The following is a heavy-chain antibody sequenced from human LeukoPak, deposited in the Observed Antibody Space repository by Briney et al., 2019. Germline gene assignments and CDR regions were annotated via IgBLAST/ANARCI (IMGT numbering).Heavy chain of an antibody. CDR3: ATETNGRHYDY. D-gene: IGHD1-14*01. CDR1: GLTFSASG. Sequence: GGSLRLSCTASGLTFSASGFNWVRQAPGKGLEWVASIGPTGSDRYHADSTKGRFTISREHANNFLYLQMNSLRAEDTAVYYCATETNGRHYDYWGQGTLLTVSS. J-gene: IGHJ4*02. V-gene: IGHV3-21*06. CDR2: IGPTGSDR.